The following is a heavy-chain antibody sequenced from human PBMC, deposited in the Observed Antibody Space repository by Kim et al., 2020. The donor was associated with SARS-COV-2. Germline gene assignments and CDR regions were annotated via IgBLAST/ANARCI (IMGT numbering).Heavy chain of an antibody. D-gene: IGHD6-6*01. Sequence: GGSLRLSCAASGFTFSSYWMHWVRQAPGKGLVWVSRINSDGSSTSYADSVKGRFTISRDNAKNTLYLQMNSLRAEDTAVYYCARVEQGIAARTPDFDYWGQGTLVTVSS. CDR3: ARVEQGIAARTPDFDY. CDR1: GFTFSSYW. CDR2: INSDGSST. V-gene: IGHV3-74*01. J-gene: IGHJ4*02.